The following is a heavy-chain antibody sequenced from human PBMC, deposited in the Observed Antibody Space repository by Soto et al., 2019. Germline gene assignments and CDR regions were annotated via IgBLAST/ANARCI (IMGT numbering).Heavy chain of an antibody. CDR1: GFTFDDYA. Sequence: HPGGALRLSCAASGFTFDDYAMHWVRQAPGKGLEWVSGISWNSGSIGYADSVKGRFTISRDNAKNSLYLQMNSLRAEDTALYYCAKGASLAVAATQGFDIWGQGTMVTVSS. CDR2: ISWNSGSI. V-gene: IGHV3-9*01. CDR3: AKGASLAVAATQGFDI. J-gene: IGHJ3*02. D-gene: IGHD2-15*01.